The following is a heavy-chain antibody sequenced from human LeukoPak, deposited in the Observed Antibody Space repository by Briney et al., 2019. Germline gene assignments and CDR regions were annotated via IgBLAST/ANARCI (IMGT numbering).Heavy chain of an antibody. CDR2: IHYSGST. Sequence: SETLSLTCTVSGGSISSYYWSWIRQPPGKGLEWIGYIHYSGSTNYNPSLNSRVTISVDTSKNQLSLKLSSVTAADTALYYCARLSPRYSYGYFDFWGQGTLVTVSS. CDR1: GGSISSYY. CDR3: ARLSPRYSYGYFDF. D-gene: IGHD5-18*01. J-gene: IGHJ4*02. V-gene: IGHV4-59*01.